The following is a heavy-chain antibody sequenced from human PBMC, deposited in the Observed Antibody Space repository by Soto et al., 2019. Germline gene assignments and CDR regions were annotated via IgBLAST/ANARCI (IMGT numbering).Heavy chain of an antibody. CDR1: GYTFTTYD. J-gene: IGHJ4*02. V-gene: IGHV1-3*01. Sequence: QVLLVQSGAEVKKPGASVQISCKASGYTFTTYDMHWVRQAPGQRLEWMGSINANNGNPKYSQRFQGRATFTRDTSATTGYMDLSSLISEDTAVYFCVVSRGWWAFHDWGQGPLVTVSS. CDR2: INANNGNP. CDR3: VVSRGWWAFHD. D-gene: IGHD6-13*01.